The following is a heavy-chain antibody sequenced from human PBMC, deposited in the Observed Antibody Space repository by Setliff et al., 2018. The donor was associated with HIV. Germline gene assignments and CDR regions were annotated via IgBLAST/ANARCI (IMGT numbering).Heavy chain of an antibody. CDR3: AKDRYYDSSGSPFDY. V-gene: IGHV3-30*02. D-gene: IGHD3-22*01. CDR2: IRYDGSNK. Sequence: GGSLRLSCAASGFTFSSYGMHWVRQAPGKGLEWVAFIRYDGSNKYYADSVKGRFTISRDNSKNTLYLQMNSLRAEDTAVYYRAKDRYYDSSGSPFDYWGQGTQVTAPQ. J-gene: IGHJ4*02. CDR1: GFTFSSYG.